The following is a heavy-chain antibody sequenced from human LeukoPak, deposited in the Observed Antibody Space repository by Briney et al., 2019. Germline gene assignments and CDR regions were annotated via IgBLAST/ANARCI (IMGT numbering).Heavy chain of an antibody. CDR1: GFTFSDYY. CDR3: SRADYYASGRPISLDV. V-gene: IGHV3-49*04. J-gene: IGHJ6*04. D-gene: IGHD3-10*01. CDR2: IRSNAYGATT. Sequence: GGSLRLSCAASGFTFSDYYMSWVRQAPGKGLEWVSFIRSNAYGATTEYAASVKGRFTISRDDSKSIAYLQMNSLKTEDTAVYYCSRADYYASGRPISLDVWGKGTTVTVSS.